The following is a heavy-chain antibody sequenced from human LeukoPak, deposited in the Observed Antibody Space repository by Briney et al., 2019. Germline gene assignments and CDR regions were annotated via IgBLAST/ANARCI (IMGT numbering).Heavy chain of an antibody. J-gene: IGHJ4*02. CDR1: GGPISGGDYY. D-gene: IGHD3-9*01. Sequence: PSETLSLTCTISGGPISGGDYYWSWIRQHPGKGLEWIGFIYYSGSTYYNPSLKSRVTISVDTSQNQFSLKLSSVTAADTAVYYCARLVGSSRDFDYWGQGTLVTVSS. CDR2: IYYSGST. V-gene: IGHV4-31*03. CDR3: ARLVGSSRDFDY.